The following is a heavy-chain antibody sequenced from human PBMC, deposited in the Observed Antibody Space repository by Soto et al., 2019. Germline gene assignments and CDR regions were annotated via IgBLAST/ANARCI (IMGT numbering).Heavy chain of an antibody. Sequence: QVQLVESGGGVVQPGRSLRLSCAASGFTFSSYGMHWVRQAPGKGLEWVAVISYDGSNKYYADSVKGRFTISRDNSKNTLYLQMNSLRAEDTAVYYCAKDRRPNGYYGMDVWGQGTTVTISS. CDR2: ISYDGSNK. V-gene: IGHV3-30*18. D-gene: IGHD6-25*01. CDR3: AKDRRPNGYYGMDV. J-gene: IGHJ6*02. CDR1: GFTFSSYG.